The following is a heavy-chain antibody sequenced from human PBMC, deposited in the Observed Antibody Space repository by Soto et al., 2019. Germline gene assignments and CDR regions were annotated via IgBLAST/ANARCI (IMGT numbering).Heavy chain of an antibody. J-gene: IGHJ4*02. V-gene: IGHV3-23*01. Sequence: GGSLRLSCAASGFTFYKYAMSWVRQAPGTGLEWVSAIYGSGGTAYYADSVKGRFTISRDNSKNTLYLQMNSLTAEDTGVYFCAKDYGDYIRNFDYWGQGTLVTVSS. CDR3: AKDYGDYIRNFDY. CDR1: GFTFYKYA. D-gene: IGHD4-17*01. CDR2: IYGSGGTA.